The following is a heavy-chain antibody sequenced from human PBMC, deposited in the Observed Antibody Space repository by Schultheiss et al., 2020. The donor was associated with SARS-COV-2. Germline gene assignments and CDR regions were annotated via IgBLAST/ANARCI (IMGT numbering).Heavy chain of an antibody. Sequence: SETLSLTCAVSGASISSSKWWSWVCQSPGTGLEWIGEIYHSGSTNYNPSLKSRVTISVDKSKNQFSLKLSSVTAADTAVYYCARVPVAYYDFWSGITYGMDVWGQGTTVTVSS. D-gene: IGHD3-3*01. J-gene: IGHJ6*02. CDR1: GASISSSKW. CDR3: ARVPVAYYDFWSGITYGMDV. V-gene: IGHV4-4*02. CDR2: IYHSGST.